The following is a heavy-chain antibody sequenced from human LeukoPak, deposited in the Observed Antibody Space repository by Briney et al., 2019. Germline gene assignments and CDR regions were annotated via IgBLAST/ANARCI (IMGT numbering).Heavy chain of an antibody. D-gene: IGHD3-22*01. CDR2: IIPIFGTA. V-gene: IGHV1-69*13. Sequence: GASVKVSCKASGGTFSSYAISWVRQAPGQGLEWMGGIIPIFGTANYAQKFQGRVTITADESTSTAYMELSSLRSEDTAVYYCARDVPYYDSSGYSPLDAFDIWGQGTMVTVSS. CDR3: ARDVPYYDSSGYSPLDAFDI. J-gene: IGHJ3*02. CDR1: GGTFSSYA.